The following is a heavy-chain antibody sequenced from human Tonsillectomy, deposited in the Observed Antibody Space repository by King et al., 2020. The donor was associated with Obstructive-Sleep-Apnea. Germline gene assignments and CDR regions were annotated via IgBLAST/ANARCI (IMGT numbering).Heavy chain of an antibody. CDR3: AKDLENGSGSYSLDY. V-gene: IGHV3-30*02. CDR2: IRYDGSNK. J-gene: IGHJ4*02. D-gene: IGHD3-10*01. CDR1: GFTFSSYG. Sequence: QLVQSGGGVVQPGGSLRLSCAASGFTFSSYGMHWVRQAPGKGLEWVAFIRYDGSNKYYADSVKGRFTISRDNSKNTLYLQMNSLRAEDTAVYYCAKDLENGSGSYSLDYWGQGTLVTVSS.